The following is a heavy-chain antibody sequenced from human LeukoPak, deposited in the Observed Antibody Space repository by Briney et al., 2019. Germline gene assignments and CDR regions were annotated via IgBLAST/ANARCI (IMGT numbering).Heavy chain of an antibody. J-gene: IGHJ4*02. CDR2: IYYSGST. Sequence: SQTLSLTCTVSGGSISSGDYYWSWIRQPPGKGLEWLGYIYYSGSTYYNPSLKSRVTISVDTSKNQFSLKLSSVTAADTAVYYCARAPSGGEQQLASYYFDYWGQGTLVTVSS. CDR3: ARAPSGGEQQLASYYFDY. D-gene: IGHD6-13*01. V-gene: IGHV4-30-4*01. CDR1: GGSISSGDYY.